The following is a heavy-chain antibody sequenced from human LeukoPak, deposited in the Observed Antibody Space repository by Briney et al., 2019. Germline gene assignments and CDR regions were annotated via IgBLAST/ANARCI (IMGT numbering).Heavy chain of an antibody. J-gene: IGHJ4*02. Sequence: ASVKVSCKASGYTFTSYGISWVRQAPGQGLEWMGVINPSGGSTSYAQKFQGRVTMTRDTSTSTVYMELSSLRSEDTAVYYCARTGYYYDSSGYYAAYWGQGTLVTVSS. V-gene: IGHV1-46*01. CDR1: GYTFTSYG. D-gene: IGHD3-22*01. CDR2: INPSGGST. CDR3: ARTGYYYDSSGYYAAY.